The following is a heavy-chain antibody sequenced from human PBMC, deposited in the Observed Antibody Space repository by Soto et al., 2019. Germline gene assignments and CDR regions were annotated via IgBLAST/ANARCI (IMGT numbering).Heavy chain of an antibody. CDR1: RFSVRSDA. Sequence: LRIGCASGRFSVRSDAMSVERKAPGKGLEWVSAISGSGGSTYYADSVKGRFTISRDNSKNTLYLQMNSLRAEDTAVYYCAKDRQFERDDFWSGYYTSWFDPWGQGTLVTVSS. CDR2: ISGSGGST. V-gene: IGHV3-23*01. D-gene: IGHD3-3*01. J-gene: IGHJ5*02. CDR3: AKDRQFERDDFWSGYYTSWFDP.